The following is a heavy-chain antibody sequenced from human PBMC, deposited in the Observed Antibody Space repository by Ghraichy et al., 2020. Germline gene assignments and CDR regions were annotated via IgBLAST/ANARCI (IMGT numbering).Heavy chain of an antibody. CDR1: GGSFSGYY. Sequence: SETLSLTCAVYGGSFSGYYWSWIRQPPGKGLEWIGEINHSGSTNYNPSLKSRVTISVDTSKNQFSLKLSSVTAADTAVYYWAIVHSSGSGYWGQGTLVTVSS. CDR2: INHSGST. J-gene: IGHJ4*02. V-gene: IGHV4-34*01. D-gene: IGHD6-19*01. CDR3: AIVHSSGSGY.